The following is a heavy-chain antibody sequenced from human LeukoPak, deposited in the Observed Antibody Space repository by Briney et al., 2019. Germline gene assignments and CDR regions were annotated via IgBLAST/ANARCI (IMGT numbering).Heavy chain of an antibody. CDR1: GGSISSYY. J-gene: IGHJ6*03. D-gene: IGHD2-2*01. CDR3: ASFGVPAALDYHYMVV. V-gene: IGHV4-59*01. Sequence: SETLSLTCTVSGGSISSYYWSWIRQPPRKGLEWIGYIYYSGSTNYNPSLKSRVTISVDTSKNQFSLKLSSVTAADTAVYYCASFGVPAALDYHYMVVWGRGTTVTVSS. CDR2: IYYSGST.